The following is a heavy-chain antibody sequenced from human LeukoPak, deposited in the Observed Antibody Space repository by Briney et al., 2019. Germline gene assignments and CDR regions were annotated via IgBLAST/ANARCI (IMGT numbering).Heavy chain of an antibody. Sequence: SETLSLTCTVSGGSISNNNYYWAWIRQPPGKGLECIGSIYYSGSPFYNPSLKSRVTISVDTSKNQFSLRLSSVTAADTAVYYCATWRTAKTGFDYWGQGTLVTVSS. CDR1: GGSISNNNYY. CDR2: IYYSGSP. D-gene: IGHD1-1*01. CDR3: ATWRTAKTGFDY. V-gene: IGHV4-39*01. J-gene: IGHJ4*02.